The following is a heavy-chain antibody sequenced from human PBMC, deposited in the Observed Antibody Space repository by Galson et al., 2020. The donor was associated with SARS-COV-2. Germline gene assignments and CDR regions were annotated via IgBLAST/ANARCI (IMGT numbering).Heavy chain of an antibody. V-gene: IGHV6-1*01. CDR1: GDSVSSNSAA. CDR2: TYYRSKWYN. D-gene: IGHD3-3*01. J-gene: IGHJ6*03. CDR3: ARGRGLDQYDFWSGPYYYYYYMDV. Sequence: SQTLSLTCAISGDSVSSNSAAWNWIRQSPSRGLEWLGRTYYRSKWYNDYAVSVKSRITINPDTSKNQFSLQLNSVTPEDTAVYYCARGRGLDQYDFWSGPYYYYYYMDVWGKGTTVTVSS.